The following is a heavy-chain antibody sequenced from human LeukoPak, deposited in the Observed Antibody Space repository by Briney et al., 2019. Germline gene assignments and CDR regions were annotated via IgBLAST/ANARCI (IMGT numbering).Heavy chain of an antibody. V-gene: IGHV3-48*03. D-gene: IGHD3-22*01. CDR3: ARTNYYDSSGYYYVWYDY. Sequence: TGGSLRLSCAASGFTFSSYAMSWVRQAPGKGLEWVSYISSSGSTIYYADSVKGRFTISRDNAKNSLYLQMNSLRAEDTAVYYCARTNYYDSSGYYYVWYDYWGQGTLVTVSS. CDR1: GFTFSSYA. J-gene: IGHJ4*02. CDR2: ISSSGSTI.